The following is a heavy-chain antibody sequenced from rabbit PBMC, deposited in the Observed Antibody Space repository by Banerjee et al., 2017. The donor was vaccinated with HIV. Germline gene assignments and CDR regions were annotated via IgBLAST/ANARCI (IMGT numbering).Heavy chain of an antibody. CDR2: IYATSGST. D-gene: IGHD8-1*01. CDR3: VRAGVYAGSSVYVLYYGLDL. Sequence: QQQLEESGGGLVKPGGTLTLTCKASGFSFSSSYWICWVRQAPGKGLEWIACIYATSGSTWYASWVNGRFTISRSTSLNTVDLQMTSLTAADTATYFCVRAGVYAGSSVYVLYYGLDLWGQGTLVTVS. V-gene: IGHV1S43*01. J-gene: IGHJ6*01. CDR1: GFSFSSSYW.